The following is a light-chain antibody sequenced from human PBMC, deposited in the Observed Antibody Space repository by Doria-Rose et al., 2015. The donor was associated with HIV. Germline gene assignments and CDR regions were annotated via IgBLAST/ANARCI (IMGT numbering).Light chain of an antibody. V-gene: IGLV1-40*02. CDR3: QSYDSRLSVYV. CDR1: SSNIGAGFD. CDR2: GNT. Sequence: QSVVTQPPSVSGAPGQRVAISCTGSSSNIGAGFDVNWYQQFPGTAPKLLIHGNTNRPSGVPDRFSGSKSGTSASLAISGLRAEDEADDYCQSYDSRLSVYVFGTGTKVTVL. J-gene: IGLJ1*01.